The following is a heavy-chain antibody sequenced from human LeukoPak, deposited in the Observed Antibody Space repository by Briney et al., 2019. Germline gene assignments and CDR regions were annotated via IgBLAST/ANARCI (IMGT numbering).Heavy chain of an antibody. CDR2: IIPILGIA. Sequence: SVKVSCKASGGTFSSYAISWVRQAPGQGLEWMGRIIPILGIANYAQEFQGRVTITADKSTSTAYMELSSLRSEDTAVYYCARSYYDSSGYSDYWGQGTLVTVSS. D-gene: IGHD3-22*01. CDR3: ARSYYDSSGYSDY. CDR1: GGTFSSYA. J-gene: IGHJ4*02. V-gene: IGHV1-69*04.